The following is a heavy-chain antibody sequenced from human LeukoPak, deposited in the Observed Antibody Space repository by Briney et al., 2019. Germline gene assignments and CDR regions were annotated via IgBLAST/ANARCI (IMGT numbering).Heavy chain of an antibody. V-gene: IGHV4-39*07. CDR1: GGSISSSSYY. D-gene: IGHD4-23*01. Sequence: SSETLSLTCTVSGGSISSSSYYWGWIRQPPGKGLEWIGSIYYSGSTYYNPSLKSRVTISVDTSKNQFSLKLSSVTAADTAVYYCAREGYGGPRDYWGQGTLVTVSS. J-gene: IGHJ4*02. CDR3: AREGYGGPRDY. CDR2: IYYSGST.